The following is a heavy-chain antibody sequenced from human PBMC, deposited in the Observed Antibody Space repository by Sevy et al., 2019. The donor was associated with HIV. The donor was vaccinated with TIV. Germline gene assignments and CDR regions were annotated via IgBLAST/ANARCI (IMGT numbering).Heavy chain of an antibody. CDR1: GYTFSELS. J-gene: IGHJ4*02. V-gene: IGHV1-24*01. CDR2: FDPEDDKN. CDR3: ATDLPDDYETSGGLDY. D-gene: IGHD3-22*01. Sequence: ASVKVSCKVSGYTFSELSMHWLRQTPEGLEWMGGFDPEDDKNIYAQKFQGRVTMTEDTSTDTAYMELWSLRSEDTAVYYYATDLPDDYETSGGLDYWGQGTLVTVSS.